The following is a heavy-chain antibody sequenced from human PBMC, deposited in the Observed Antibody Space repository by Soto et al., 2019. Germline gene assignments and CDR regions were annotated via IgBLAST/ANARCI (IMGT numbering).Heavy chain of an antibody. Sequence: PGGSLRLSCAASGFTFSSYSMNWVRQAPGKGLEWVSYISSSSSTIYYADSVKGRFTISRDNAKNSLYLQMKSLRAEDTAVYYCAREGYSSGWWYSADYGMDVWGQGTTVTVSS. J-gene: IGHJ6*02. CDR1: GFTFSSYS. CDR2: ISSSSSTI. CDR3: AREGYSSGWWYSADYGMDV. D-gene: IGHD6-19*01. V-gene: IGHV3-48*01.